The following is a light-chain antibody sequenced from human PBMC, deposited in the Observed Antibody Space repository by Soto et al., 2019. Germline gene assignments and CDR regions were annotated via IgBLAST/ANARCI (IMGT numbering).Light chain of an antibody. J-gene: IGKJ1*01. V-gene: IGKV1-6*01. Sequence: IQNTQSPSSLSKTVGDRVTITCRASQGIKNELGWYQQKPGKAPRLLIYGASILQSGVPSRFSGSGSGTDFTLTITSLQPEDFATYYCLQDYNYPRTFGQGTKVDIK. CDR3: LQDYNYPRT. CDR2: GAS. CDR1: QGIKNE.